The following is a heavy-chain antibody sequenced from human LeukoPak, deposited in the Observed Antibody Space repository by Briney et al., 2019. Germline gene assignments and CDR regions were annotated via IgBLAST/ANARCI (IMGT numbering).Heavy chain of an antibody. D-gene: IGHD3-16*01. V-gene: IGHV4-59*01. J-gene: IGHJ5*02. CDR1: GGSISSYY. CDR2: IYYSGST. Sequence: PSETLSLTCTVSGGSISSYYWSWLRQPPGKGLEWIGYIYYSGSTNYNPSLKSRVTISVDTSKNQFSLKLSSVTAADTAVYYCARDGTWGAPFDPWGQGTLVTVSS. CDR3: ARDGTWGAPFDP.